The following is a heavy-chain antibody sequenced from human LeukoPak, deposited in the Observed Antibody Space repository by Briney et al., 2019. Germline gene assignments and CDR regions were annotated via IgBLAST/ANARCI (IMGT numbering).Heavy chain of an antibody. CDR2: INHSGST. Sequence: SETLSLTCAVYGGSFSGYYWSWIRQPPGKGLEWIGEINHSGSTNYNPSLKSRVTISVDTSKNQFSLKLSSVTAADTAVYYCARDVDPIVGATMGYFDYWGQGTLVTVSS. D-gene: IGHD1-26*01. V-gene: IGHV4-34*01. CDR3: ARDVDPIVGATMGYFDY. J-gene: IGHJ4*02. CDR1: GGSFSGYY.